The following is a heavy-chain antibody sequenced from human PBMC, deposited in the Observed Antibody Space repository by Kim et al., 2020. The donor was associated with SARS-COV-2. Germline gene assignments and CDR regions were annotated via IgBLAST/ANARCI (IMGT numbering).Heavy chain of an antibody. V-gene: IGHV4-39*01. CDR2: IYHTGST. J-gene: IGHJ2*01. Sequence: SETLSLICSVSGYSITTVSYYWGWIRQSPGKGLEWIGSIYHTGSTYYNPSLKSRVTLSVDTYNNQFSLHMNSVTAADTPVYYCARAWFGSFFSGCFALW. CDR3: ARAWFGSFFSGCFAL. D-gene: IGHD3-10*01. CDR1: GYSITTVSYY.